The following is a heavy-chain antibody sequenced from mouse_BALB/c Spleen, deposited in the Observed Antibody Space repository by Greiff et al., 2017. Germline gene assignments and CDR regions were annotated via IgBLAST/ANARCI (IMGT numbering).Heavy chain of an antibody. J-gene: IGHJ3*01. CDR1: GYTFTDYN. V-gene: IGHV1S29*02. CDR2: IYPYNGGT. Sequence: VQLKESGPELVKPGASVKISCKASGYTFTDYNMHWVKQSHGKSLEWIGYIYPYNGGTGYNQKFKSKATLTVDNSSSTAYMELRSLTSEDSAVYYCARGGLLPFAYWGQGTLVTVSA. D-gene: IGHD2-3*01. CDR3: ARGGLLPFAY.